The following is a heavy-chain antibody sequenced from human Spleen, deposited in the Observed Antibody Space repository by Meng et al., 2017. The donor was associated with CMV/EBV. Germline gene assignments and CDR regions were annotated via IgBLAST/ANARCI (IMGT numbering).Heavy chain of an antibody. CDR1: GGTSSTYA. J-gene: IGHJ4*02. CDR3: GRSLSVATDSGIDS. CDR2: IIPIFGTV. Sequence: SVKVSCKASGGTSSTYAISWVRQAPGQGLEWMGVIIPIFGTVNYAQRFQGRVSITADESTSTAHMELTSLRSEDTAVYYCGRSLSVATDSGIDSWGQGTLVTVSS. V-gene: IGHV1-69*13. D-gene: IGHD2-15*01.